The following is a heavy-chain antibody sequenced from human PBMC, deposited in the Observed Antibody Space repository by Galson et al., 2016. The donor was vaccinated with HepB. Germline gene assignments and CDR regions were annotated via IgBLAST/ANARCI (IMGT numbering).Heavy chain of an antibody. D-gene: IGHD3-16*01. CDR1: GFTFGDHY. J-gene: IGHJ3*01. CDR3: ATGGSRGISDAFGF. CDR2: TRNKTKSYTT. V-gene: IGHV3-72*01. Sequence: SLRLSCAASGFTFGDHYMDWVRQAPGKGLEWVGRTRNKTKSYTTEYAASVEGRFTISRDDSKNSLYLQMNSLSAEDTAVYYCATGGSRGISDAFGFWGQGTMVTVSS.